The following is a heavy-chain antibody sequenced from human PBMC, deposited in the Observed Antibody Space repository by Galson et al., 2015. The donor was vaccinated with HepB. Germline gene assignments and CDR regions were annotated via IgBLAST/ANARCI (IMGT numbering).Heavy chain of an antibody. D-gene: IGHD6-19*01. Sequence: SLRLSCAASGSTFSSDWMNWARQAPGKGLEWVAIIKQDGSEKYYMDSVKGRFTISRDNAKNSLYLQMNSLRADDTAVYYCARGSGWLIHHWGQGTLVTVSS. J-gene: IGHJ5*02. V-gene: IGHV3-7*03. CDR3: ARGSGWLIHH. CDR1: GSTFSSDW. CDR2: IKQDGSEK.